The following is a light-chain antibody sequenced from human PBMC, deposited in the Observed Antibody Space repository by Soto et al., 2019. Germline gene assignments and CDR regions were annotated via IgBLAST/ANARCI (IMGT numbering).Light chain of an antibody. Sequence: DIQMTQSPSSLSASVGDRVTITCRASQSISNFLNWYQQKPGKAPELLIYAASSLHSGVPSRFSGSGSGTNFTVTISSLQPEEFDTYSCQQSDTTQFTFGQGTKMEIK. CDR2: AAS. J-gene: IGKJ2*01. V-gene: IGKV1-39*01. CDR3: QQSDTTQFT. CDR1: QSISNF.